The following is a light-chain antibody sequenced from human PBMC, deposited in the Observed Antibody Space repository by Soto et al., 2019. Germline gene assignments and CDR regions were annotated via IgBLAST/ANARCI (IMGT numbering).Light chain of an antibody. Sequence: QTVVTQEPSLTVSPGGTVTLTCGSSSGAVTSGHFPYWFQQRPGQAPRTLIYDTSNKHSWTPARFSGSLPGGKAALTLSGAQPEDEADYYCLLSYSGARVFDGGTKVTVL. CDR3: LLSYSGARV. J-gene: IGLJ3*02. CDR1: SGAVTSGHF. CDR2: DTS. V-gene: IGLV7-46*01.